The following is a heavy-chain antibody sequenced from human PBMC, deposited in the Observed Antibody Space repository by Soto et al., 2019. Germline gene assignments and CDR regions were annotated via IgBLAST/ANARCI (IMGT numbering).Heavy chain of an antibody. CDR3: AREKWGSGSRWLDP. CDR1: GYTYISYS. CDR2: INVGNGNT. Sequence: GASVKVSCKASGYTYISYSMHWVRQAPGQRLEWMGWINVGNGNTKYSQNFQGRVTINQDTSASTAYMELSSLTSEDTAVYYCAREKWGSGSRWLDPWGQGSLVTVSP. J-gene: IGHJ5*02. V-gene: IGHV1-3*01. D-gene: IGHD6-19*01.